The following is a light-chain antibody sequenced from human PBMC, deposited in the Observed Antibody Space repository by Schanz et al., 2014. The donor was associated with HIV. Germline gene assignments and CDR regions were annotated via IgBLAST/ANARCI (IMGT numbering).Light chain of an antibody. CDR1: QGFGSY. V-gene: IGKV1-9*01. J-gene: IGKJ2*03. Sequence: DIHLTQSPSFLSASVGDRITLTCRASQGFGSYLAWYQQKPGKAPKLLIYATSTLQNGVPSRFSGSGSGTEFTLTISSLQPDDSATYYCQQYDKYSYSFGQGTKLEIK. CDR2: ATS. CDR3: QQYDKYSYS.